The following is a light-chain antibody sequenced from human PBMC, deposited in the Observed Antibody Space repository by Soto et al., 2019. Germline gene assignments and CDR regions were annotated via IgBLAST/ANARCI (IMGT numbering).Light chain of an antibody. Sequence: QSALTQPASVSGSPGQSITISCTGTSGDVGGFNYVSWYQQHPVKAPKLIIYDVSNRPSGVSNRFSGSKSGNTASLTISGLQAEDEADYYCSSYTSTNTVLFGGGTQLTVL. CDR1: SGDVGGFNY. CDR3: SSYTSTNTVL. CDR2: DVS. J-gene: IGLJ3*02. V-gene: IGLV2-14*01.